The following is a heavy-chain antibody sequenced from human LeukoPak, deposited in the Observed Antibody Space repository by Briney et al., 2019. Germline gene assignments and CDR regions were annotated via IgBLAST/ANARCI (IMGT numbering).Heavy chain of an antibody. J-gene: IGHJ5*02. CDR1: GYTFTSYD. CDR3: ARGTPYGDYNRREFDP. Sequence: ASVKVSCKASGYTFTSYDIDWVRQATGQGLEWMGWMNPNSGNTGYAQKFQSRVTITRNTSISTAYMELSSLRSEDTAVYYCARGTPYGDYNRREFDPWGQGTLVTVSS. CDR2: MNPNSGNT. D-gene: IGHD4-17*01. V-gene: IGHV1-8*03.